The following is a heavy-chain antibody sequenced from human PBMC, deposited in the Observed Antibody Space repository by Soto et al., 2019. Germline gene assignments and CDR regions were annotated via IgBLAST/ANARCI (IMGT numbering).Heavy chain of an antibody. D-gene: IGHD3-3*01. CDR2: FDPEDGET. V-gene: IGHV1-24*01. Sequence: AAVKVSCKVSEYTLTELSMHWVRQAPGKGLEWMGGFDPEDGETIYAQKFQGRVTMTEDTSTDTAYMELSSLRSEDTAVYYCATIANYDFWSGSPLGFDYWGQGTLVTVSS. J-gene: IGHJ4*02. CDR1: EYTLTELS. CDR3: ATIANYDFWSGSPLGFDY.